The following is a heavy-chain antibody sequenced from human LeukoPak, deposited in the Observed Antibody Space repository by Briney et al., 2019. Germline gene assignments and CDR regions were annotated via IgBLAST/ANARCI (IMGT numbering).Heavy chain of an antibody. V-gene: IGHV4-61*02. CDR2: IYTSGST. D-gene: IGHD3-22*01. Sequence: PSETLSLTCTVSGGSISSGSYYWSWIRQPAGKGLEWIGRIYTSGSTNYNPSLKSRVTISVDTSKNQFSLKLSSVTAADTAVYYCARDCPRYDSNGYCAAFDIWGQGTMVTVSS. CDR3: ARDCPRYDSNGYCAAFDI. J-gene: IGHJ3*02. CDR1: GGSISSGSYY.